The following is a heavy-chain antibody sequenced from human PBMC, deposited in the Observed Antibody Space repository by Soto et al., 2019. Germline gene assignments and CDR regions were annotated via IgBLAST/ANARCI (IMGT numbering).Heavy chain of an antibody. V-gene: IGHV1-69*12. J-gene: IGHJ6*02. Sequence: QVQLVQSGAEVKKPGSSVKVSCKASGGTFSSYAISWVRQAPGQGLEWMGGIIPIFGTANYAQKFQGTVTITADESTSTAYMELSSLRSEDTAVYYCARDYDFWSGYGPNGMDVWGQGTTVTVSS. CDR1: GGTFSSYA. CDR2: IIPIFGTA. D-gene: IGHD3-3*01. CDR3: ARDYDFWSGYGPNGMDV.